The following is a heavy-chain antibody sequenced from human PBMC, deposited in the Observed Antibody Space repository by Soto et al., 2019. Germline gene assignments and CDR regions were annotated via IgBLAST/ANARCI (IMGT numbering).Heavy chain of an antibody. J-gene: IGHJ6*02. CDR3: ARHTSDPMVRGVIPYGMDV. CDR2: IYPGDSDT. V-gene: IGHV5-51*01. Sequence: PKISCKGSGYSFTSYWIGWVRQMPGKGLEWMGIIYPGDSDTRYSPSFQGQVTISADKSISTAYLQWSSLKASDTAMYYCARHTSDPMVRGVIPYGMDVWGQGTTVTVSS. D-gene: IGHD3-10*01. CDR1: GYSFTSYW.